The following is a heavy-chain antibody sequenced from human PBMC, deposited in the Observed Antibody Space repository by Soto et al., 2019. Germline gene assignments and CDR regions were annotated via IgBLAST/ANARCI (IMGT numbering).Heavy chain of an antibody. V-gene: IGHV4-34*01. CDR2: INHSGST. CDR1: GGSFSGYY. Sequence: ASETLSLTCAVYGGSFSGYYWSWIRQPPGKGLEWIGEINHSGSTNYNPSLKSRVTISVDTSKNQFSLKLSSVTAADTAVYYCARGGLDYDFWSGYRTFDPWGQGTLVTVSS. D-gene: IGHD3-3*01. CDR3: ARGGLDYDFWSGYRTFDP. J-gene: IGHJ5*02.